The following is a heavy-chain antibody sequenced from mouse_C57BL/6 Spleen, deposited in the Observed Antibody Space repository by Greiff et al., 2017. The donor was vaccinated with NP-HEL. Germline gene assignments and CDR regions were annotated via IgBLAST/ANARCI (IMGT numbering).Heavy chain of an antibody. J-gene: IGHJ3*01. CDR1: GFTFSDYG. Sequence: EVKLMESGGGLVKPGGSLKLSCAASGFTFSDYGMHWVRQAPEKGLEWVAYISSGSSTIYYADTVKGRFTLSRDNAKNTTFMQMTSLRSEDAAMYYCARHYSNYVLAYWGQGTLVTVSA. CDR3: ARHYSNYVLAY. CDR2: ISSGSSTI. D-gene: IGHD2-5*01. V-gene: IGHV5-17*01.